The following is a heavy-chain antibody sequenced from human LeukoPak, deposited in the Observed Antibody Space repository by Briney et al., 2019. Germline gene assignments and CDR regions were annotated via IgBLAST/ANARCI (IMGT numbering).Heavy chain of an antibody. D-gene: IGHD5-12*01. CDR1: GFSFSDYW. V-gene: IGHV3-7*01. CDR3: ASDIVATIDQSLRDY. J-gene: IGHJ4*02. CDR2: INPDGTAT. Sequence: GGSLTLSCAASGFSFSDYWMMWVRQAPGAGLEFVANINPDGTATYYADPVKGRFTISRDNAKNSLYLQMNSLRAEDTAVYYCASDIVATIDQSLRDYWGQGTLVTVSS.